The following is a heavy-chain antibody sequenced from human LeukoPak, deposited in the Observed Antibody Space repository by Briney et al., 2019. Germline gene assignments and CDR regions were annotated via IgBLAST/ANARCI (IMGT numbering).Heavy chain of an antibody. J-gene: IGHJ3*02. V-gene: IGHV3-23*01. Sequence: GGSLRLSCAASGFTFSSYGMSWVRQAPGKGLEWVSAISGSGGSTYYADSVKGRFTISRDNSKNTLYLQMNSLRAEDTAVYYCAKDRGGYDFERAFDIWGQGTMVTVSS. CDR1: GFTFSSYG. CDR2: ISGSGGST. CDR3: AKDRGGYDFERAFDI. D-gene: IGHD5-12*01.